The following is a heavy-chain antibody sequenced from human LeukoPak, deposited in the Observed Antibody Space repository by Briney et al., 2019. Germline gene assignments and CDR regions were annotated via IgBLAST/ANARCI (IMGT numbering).Heavy chain of an antibody. V-gene: IGHV3-66*01. CDR3: ARSPREADQTFDY. CDR1: GFTVTSNY. J-gene: IGHJ4*02. CDR2: IYSGGSI. Sequence: GGSLRLSCAASGFTVTSNYMNWVRQAPGKGPESVSVIYSGGSIYYADSVKGRFTISRDNSKNTLYLQMNSLRAEDTAVYYCARSPREADQTFDYWGQGTLVTVSS.